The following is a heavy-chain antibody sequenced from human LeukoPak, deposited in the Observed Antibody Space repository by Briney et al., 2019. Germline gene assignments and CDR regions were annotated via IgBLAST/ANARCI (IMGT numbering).Heavy chain of an antibody. D-gene: IGHD6-19*01. Sequence: GTSLRLSCAASGFTFFDYGMHWVRQAPGKGLQRVAFISYDGSITFSEDSVKGRFTLSRDNSKNTLYLQMNSLRPEDTAVYYCATQRRDSGWSIDYWGQGTLVTVSS. CDR3: ATQRRDSGWSIDY. J-gene: IGHJ4*02. CDR2: ISYDGSIT. CDR1: GFTFFDYG. V-gene: IGHV3-30*03.